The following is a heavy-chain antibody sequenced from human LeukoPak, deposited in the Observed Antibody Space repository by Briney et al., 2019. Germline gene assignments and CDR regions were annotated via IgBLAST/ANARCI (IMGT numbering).Heavy chain of an antibody. CDR2: INPNSGGT. D-gene: IGHD6-6*01. Sequence: GASVKVSRKASGYTFTGYYMHWVRQAPGQGLEWMGWINPNSGGTNYAQKFQGRVTMTRDTSISTAYMELSRLRSDDTAVYYCARGRGSSSQPLTVHWGQGTLVTVSS. V-gene: IGHV1-2*02. CDR1: GYTFTGYY. J-gene: IGHJ4*02. CDR3: ARGRGSSSQPLTVH.